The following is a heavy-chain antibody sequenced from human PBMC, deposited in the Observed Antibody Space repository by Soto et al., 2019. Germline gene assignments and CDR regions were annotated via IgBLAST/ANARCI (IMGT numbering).Heavy chain of an antibody. Sequence: SETLSLTCTVSGGSVSSGSYYWSWIRQPPGKGLEWIGYIYYSGSTNYNPSLKSRVTISVDTSKNQFSLKLSSVTAADTAVYYWARDLPDEYRGAFERWGKG. CDR2: IYYSGST. CDR3: ARDLPDEYRGAFER. D-gene: IGHD4-4*01. J-gene: IGHJ3*02. CDR1: GGSVSSGSYY. V-gene: IGHV4-61*01.